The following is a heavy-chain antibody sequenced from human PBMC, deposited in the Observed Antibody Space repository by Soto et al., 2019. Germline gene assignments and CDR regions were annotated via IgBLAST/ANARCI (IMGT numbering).Heavy chain of an antibody. V-gene: IGHV1-3*01. CDR2: INAGNGNT. D-gene: IGHD1-7*01. CDR1: GYTFTSYA. Sequence: QVQLVQSGAEVKKPGASVKVSCKASGYTFTSYAMHWVRQAPGQRLEWMGWINAGNGNTKYSQKFQGRVTITRDTSASTAYMELSSLRSEDTAVYYCARDRYGWNSPTMLPELDYWGQGTLVTVSS. CDR3: ARDRYGWNSPTMLPELDY. J-gene: IGHJ4*02.